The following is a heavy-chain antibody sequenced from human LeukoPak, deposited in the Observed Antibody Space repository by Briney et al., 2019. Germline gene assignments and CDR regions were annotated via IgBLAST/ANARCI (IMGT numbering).Heavy chain of an antibody. CDR2: IYHSGST. V-gene: IGHV4-38-2*02. Sequence: SETLSLTCAVSGYSISSDDYWAWIRQPPGKGLEWIGGIYHSGSTYYNPSLKSRLTISIDTSKNQFSLKLRSVTAADTAIYYCARDTSGHYVSLDFWGQGTLVTVSS. D-gene: IGHD2-8*01. J-gene: IGHJ4*02. CDR3: ARDTSGHYVSLDF. CDR1: GYSISSDDY.